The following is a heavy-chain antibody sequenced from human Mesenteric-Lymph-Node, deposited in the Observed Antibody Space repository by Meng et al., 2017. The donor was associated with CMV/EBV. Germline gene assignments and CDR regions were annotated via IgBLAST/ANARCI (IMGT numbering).Heavy chain of an antibody. CDR1: GDSLNRQSFH. V-gene: IGHV4-39*07. CDR3: ARDYMGSAFFG. Sequence: SETLSLTCTVSGDSLNRQSFHWGWIRQSPGKGLQWIGTINYSGRTYLDPSLRSRTTMSVDTSKSQFSLRLSSVTAADTAVYYCARDYMGSAFFGWGQGTLVTVSS. D-gene: IGHD3-3*01. CDR2: INYSGRT. J-gene: IGHJ4*02.